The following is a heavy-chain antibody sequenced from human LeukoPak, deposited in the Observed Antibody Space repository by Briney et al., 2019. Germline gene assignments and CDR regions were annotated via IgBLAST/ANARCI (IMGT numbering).Heavy chain of an antibody. D-gene: IGHD6-19*01. CDR3: ARQKGGVAGLKYYFDY. Sequence: SETLSLTCTVSGGSISSSSYCWGWIRQPPGKGLEWIGSICYSGSTFYNPSLKSRVTLSVDTSKNQFSLKLSSVTAADTAVYYCARQKGGVAGLKYYFDYWGQGTLVTVSS. V-gene: IGHV4-39*01. CDR1: GGSISSSSYC. J-gene: IGHJ4*02. CDR2: ICYSGST.